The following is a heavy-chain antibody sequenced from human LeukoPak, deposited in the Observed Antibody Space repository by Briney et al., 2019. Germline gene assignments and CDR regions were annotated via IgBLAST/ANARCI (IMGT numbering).Heavy chain of an antibody. CDR1: GFTVTNDY. V-gene: IGHV3-66*01. J-gene: IGHJ4*01. D-gene: IGHD6-13*01. CDR3: ATDVRSSPLGF. CDR2: IYSGGST. Sequence: GGSLRLSCAVSGFTVTNDYMNWVRQAPGKGLEWVSIIYSGGSTYYADSVKGRFTISRDSSNNTLFLQMSNLRADDSGLYYCATDVRSSPLGFWGHGTLVTVSS.